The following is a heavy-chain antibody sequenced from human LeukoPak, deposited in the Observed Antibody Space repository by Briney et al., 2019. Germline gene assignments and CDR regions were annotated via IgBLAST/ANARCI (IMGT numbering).Heavy chain of an antibody. V-gene: IGHV3-23*01. J-gene: IGHJ5*02. Sequence: PGGSLRLPCAASGFTFSNYPMSWVRQAPGKGLEWVSTISSASNTYYADSVKGRFTLSRDNSKNTLYLLMNSLRAEDTAFYYCAKYIATSGTAGGRCFDPWGQGTLVTVSS. D-gene: IGHD6-13*01. CDR1: GFTFSNYP. CDR3: AKYIATSGTAGGRCFDP. CDR2: ISSASNT.